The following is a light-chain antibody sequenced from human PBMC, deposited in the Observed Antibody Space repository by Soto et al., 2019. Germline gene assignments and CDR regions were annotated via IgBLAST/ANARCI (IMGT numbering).Light chain of an antibody. V-gene: IGKV1-27*01. Sequence: DIQMTQSPSSLSASVGDRVTITCRASQGISNYLAWYQQKPGKVPKLLIYAASTLQSGVTSRFSRSGSGTDFTLTISSLQPEDVATYYCQKYNSVPPWTFGQGTKVEIK. CDR3: QKYNSVPPWT. CDR2: AAS. CDR1: QGISNY. J-gene: IGKJ1*01.